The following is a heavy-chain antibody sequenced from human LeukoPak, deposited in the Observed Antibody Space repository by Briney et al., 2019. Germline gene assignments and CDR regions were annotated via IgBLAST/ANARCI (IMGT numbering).Heavy chain of an antibody. CDR2: ISYDGSNK. J-gene: IGHJ2*01. D-gene: IGHD1-26*01. V-gene: IGHV3-30*03. Sequence: GRSLRLSCAASGFTFSSYGMHWVRQAPGKGLEWVAVISYDGSNKYYADSVKGRFTISRDNSKNTLYLQMNSLRAEDTAVYYCARGVGWYFDLWGRGTLVTVSS. CDR1: GFTFSSYG. CDR3: ARGVGWYFDL.